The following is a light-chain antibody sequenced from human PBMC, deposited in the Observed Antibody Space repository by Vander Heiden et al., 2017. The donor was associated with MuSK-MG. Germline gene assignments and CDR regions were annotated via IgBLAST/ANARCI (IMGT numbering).Light chain of an antibody. Sequence: QSVLTQTPSVSGAPRQRVTISCFGSDSNIGKNAVNWYQQLPGKAPKLLIHYDDLLPAGVSDRFSGAKSGTSASLAISGLQSEDEADYYCATWDDRLSAVVFGGGTKLTVL. CDR3: ATWDDRLSAVV. V-gene: IGLV1-36*01. CDR2: YDD. J-gene: IGLJ2*01. CDR1: DSNIGKNA.